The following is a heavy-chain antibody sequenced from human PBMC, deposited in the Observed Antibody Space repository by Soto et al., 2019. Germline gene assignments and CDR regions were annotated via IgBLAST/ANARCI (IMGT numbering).Heavy chain of an antibody. Sequence: ASVKVSCKASGYTFTSYGISWVRQAPGQGLEWMGWISAYNGNTNYAQKLQGRVTMTTDTSTSTAYMELRSLRSEDTAVYYCARDPYSGSYYQTWGQGTLVTVSS. D-gene: IGHD1-26*01. CDR2: ISAYNGNT. J-gene: IGHJ4*02. CDR1: GYTFTSYG. V-gene: IGHV1-18*01. CDR3: ARDPYSGSYYQT.